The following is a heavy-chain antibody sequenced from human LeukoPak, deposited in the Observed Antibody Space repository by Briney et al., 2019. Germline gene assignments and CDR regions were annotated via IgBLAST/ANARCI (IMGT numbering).Heavy chain of an antibody. CDR2: LDPEDGQT. D-gene: IGHD2-15*01. CDR1: GSSVRKLV. CDR3: ATLKDIVVTLAGSGTNHY. V-gene: IGHV1-24*01. Sequence: ASVKVSCKVSGSSVRKLVLHWVRLAPGKGLEWMGGLDPEDGQTKYAQKFQGRLSMMDDSYTETAYLELRSLRSEDTAIYYCATLKDIVVTLAGSGTNHYWGQGTLVTVSS. J-gene: IGHJ4*02.